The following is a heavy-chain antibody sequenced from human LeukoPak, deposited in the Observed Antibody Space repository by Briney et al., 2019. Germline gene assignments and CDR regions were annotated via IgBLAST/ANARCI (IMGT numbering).Heavy chain of an antibody. J-gene: IGHJ4*02. CDR1: GFTFNDYY. CDR2: ISSSGSTI. D-gene: IGHD3-22*01. Sequence: GGSLRLSCAASGFTFNDYYMSWIRQAPGKGLEWVSYISSSGSTIYYADSVKGRFTISRDNAKNSLYLQMNSLRAEDTAVYYCARDSRYYDSSLKWGQGTLVTVSS. V-gene: IGHV3-11*04. CDR3: ARDSRYYDSSLK.